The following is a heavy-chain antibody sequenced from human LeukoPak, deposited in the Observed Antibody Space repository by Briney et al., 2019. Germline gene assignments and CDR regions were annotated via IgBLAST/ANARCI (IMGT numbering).Heavy chain of an antibody. CDR1: GFSFGSYA. Sequence: GRCLRLSWAAAGFSFGSYATGCVSQAAGDWRGWVAAMIGSGGSTSCADSEKGRFNSPIDNSKNTLYLQMNSLRTEDTAVDSGARKEADVVRGVRVSVDYWGQGTLVTVSS. V-gene: IGHV3-23*01. J-gene: IGHJ4*02. CDR2: MIGSGGST. CDR3: ARKEADVVRGVRVSVDY. D-gene: IGHD3-10*01.